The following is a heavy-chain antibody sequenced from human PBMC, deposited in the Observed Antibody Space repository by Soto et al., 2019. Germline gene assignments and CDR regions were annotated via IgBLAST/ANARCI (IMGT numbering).Heavy chain of an antibody. Sequence: GGSLRLSCAASGFTFRSYWMYWVRQVARKGLVRLSRIKYDGRLPCHAVSVKGLFTVSRDKDRNMLYLQMNSLRVEDTAVYYCAKDMIAVTEHWGLWTMVTV. D-gene: IGHD3-16*01. J-gene: IGHJ1*01. V-gene: IGHV3-74*01. CDR2: IKYDGRLP. CDR1: GFTFRSYW. CDR3: AKDMIAVTEH.